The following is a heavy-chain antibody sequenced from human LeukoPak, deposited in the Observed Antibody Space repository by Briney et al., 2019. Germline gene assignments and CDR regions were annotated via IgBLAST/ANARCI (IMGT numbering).Heavy chain of an antibody. J-gene: IGHJ4*02. Sequence: PGGSLRLSCAASGFSFTNYAMHWVRQAPGKGLAWVAVVSYDETNKDYTDSVKGRFTISRDNSKNTVYLQMNSLRAEDTAVYYCARDRYYYDSSGYHVFDYWGQGTLVTVSS. V-gene: IGHV3-30*03. CDR1: GFSFTNYA. CDR3: ARDRYYYDSSGYHVFDY. D-gene: IGHD3-22*01. CDR2: VSYDETNK.